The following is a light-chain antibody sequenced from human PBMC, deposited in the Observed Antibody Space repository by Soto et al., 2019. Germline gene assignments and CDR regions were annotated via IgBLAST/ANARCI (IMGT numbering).Light chain of an antibody. CDR3: AAWDDSRNVV. CDR2: RNN. Sequence: QLVLTQPPSASGTPGQRVTISCSGSNSNIGSNTVNWYHQVPGRAPKLLIYRNNQRLSGVPDRFSGSKSGTSASLAISGLQSEDEADYYCAAWDDSRNVVFGGGTKLTVL. CDR1: NSNIGSNT. J-gene: IGLJ3*02. V-gene: IGLV1-44*01.